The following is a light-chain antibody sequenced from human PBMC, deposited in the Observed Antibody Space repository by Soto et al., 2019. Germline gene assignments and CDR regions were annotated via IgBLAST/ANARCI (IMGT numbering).Light chain of an antibody. CDR1: QSVSGN. CDR3: QQYNNWPGT. V-gene: IGKV3-15*01. J-gene: IGKJ1*01. CDR2: GAS. Sequence: LSQSPATLSVSQGERETFSCRASQSVSGNLAWYQQKPGQAPRLLIYGASTRATGIPARFMVSGSGTEFTLTINSLQSEDFAVYYCQQYNNWPGTFGQGTKV.